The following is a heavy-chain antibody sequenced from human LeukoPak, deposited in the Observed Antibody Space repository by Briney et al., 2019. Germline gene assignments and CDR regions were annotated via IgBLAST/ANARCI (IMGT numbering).Heavy chain of an antibody. CDR1: GFTVSSNY. V-gene: IGHV3-53*01. Sequence: GGSLRLSCAASGFTVSSNYMSWVRQAPGKGLEWVSVIYSGGSTYYADSVKGRFTVSRDNAKDSLYLQMNSLRAEDTAVYYCARYYYYGMDVWGQGTTVTVSS. CDR3: ARYYYYGMDV. J-gene: IGHJ6*02. CDR2: IYSGGST.